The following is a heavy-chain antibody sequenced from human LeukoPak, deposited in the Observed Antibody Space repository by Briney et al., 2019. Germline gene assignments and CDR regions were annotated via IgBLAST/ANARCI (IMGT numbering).Heavy chain of an antibody. V-gene: IGHV1-18*01. D-gene: IGHD3-16*01. CDR1: GYTFTSYG. CDR3: ARDLFSPRGSGSAFDI. CDR2: ISAYNGNT. J-gene: IGHJ3*02. Sequence: ASVKVSCKASGYTFTSYGISWVRQAPGQGLEWMGWISAYNGNTNYAQKLQGRVTMTTDTSTSTAYMELRSLRSDDTAVYYCARDLFSPRGSGSAFDIWGQGTMVTVSS.